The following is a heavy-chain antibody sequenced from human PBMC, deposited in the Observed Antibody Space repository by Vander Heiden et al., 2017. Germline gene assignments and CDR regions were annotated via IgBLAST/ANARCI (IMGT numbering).Heavy chain of an antibody. V-gene: IGHV4-34*01. CDR1: GGSFSGYY. Sequence: QVQLQQWGAGLLKPSETLSLTCAAHGGSFSGYYWSWIRQPPGKGLEWIGEINHSGSTNYNPSLKSRVTISGDTSKNQFSLKLSSVTAADTAVYYCARSVYGDYYYYGMDVWGQGTTVTVSS. J-gene: IGHJ6*02. CDR3: ARSVYGDYYYYGMDV. D-gene: IGHD4-17*01. CDR2: INHSGST.